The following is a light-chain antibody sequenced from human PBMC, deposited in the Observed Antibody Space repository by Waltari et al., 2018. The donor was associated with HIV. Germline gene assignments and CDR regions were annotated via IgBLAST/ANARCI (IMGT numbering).Light chain of an antibody. V-gene: IGLV3-1*01. J-gene: IGLJ2*01. CDR1: QSGDKY. CDR2: QDS. Sequence: SYALTQPPSVSVSPGQTASITCSGDQSGDKYACWYQQKPGQSPGLVIYQDSKRPSGIPERFSGSNSGNTATLTISGTQAMDEADYYCQAWDSSTVVFGGGTKLTVL. CDR3: QAWDSSTVV.